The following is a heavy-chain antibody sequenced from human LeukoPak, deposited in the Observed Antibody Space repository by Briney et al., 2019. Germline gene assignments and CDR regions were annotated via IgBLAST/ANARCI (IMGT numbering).Heavy chain of an antibody. CDR3: AREDIPFDY. J-gene: IGHJ4*02. V-gene: IGHV3-48*01. D-gene: IGHD2-15*01. CDR2: ISSSSSTI. CDR1: GFTFSSYS. Sequence: GGSLRLSCAASGFTFSSYSMNWVRQATVKGLEWVSYISSSSSTIYYADSVKGRFTISRDNAKNSLYLQMNSLRAEDTAVYYCAREDIPFDYWGQGTLVTVSS.